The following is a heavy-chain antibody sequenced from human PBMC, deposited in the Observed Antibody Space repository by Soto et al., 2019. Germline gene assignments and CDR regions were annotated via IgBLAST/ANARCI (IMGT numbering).Heavy chain of an antibody. CDR3: ARVRQWLARNDAFDI. CDR1: GGYVSSGSYY. V-gene: IGHV4-61*01. J-gene: IGHJ3*02. CDR2: IYYSGST. D-gene: IGHD6-19*01. Sequence: SETMSLTCTVAGGYVSSGSYYWSWIKQPPGKGLEWIGYIYYSGSTNYNPSLKSRVTISVDTSKNQFSLKLSSVTAADTAVYYCARVRQWLARNDAFDIWGQGTMVTVSS.